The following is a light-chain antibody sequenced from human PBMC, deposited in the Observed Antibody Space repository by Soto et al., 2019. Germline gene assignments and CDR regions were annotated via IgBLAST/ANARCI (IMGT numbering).Light chain of an antibody. V-gene: IGKV3-20*01. J-gene: IGKJ3*01. CDR1: QSVGSNY. CDR2: GAS. CDR3: QQYATTPFT. Sequence: EIVMTQSPATLSVSLGERATVSCRASQSVGSNYLAWYQRKPGQAPRLLIYGASSRATGIPDRFSGSGSGTDFTLTISRLEPEDFSVYYCQQYATTPFTFGPGTKVDIK.